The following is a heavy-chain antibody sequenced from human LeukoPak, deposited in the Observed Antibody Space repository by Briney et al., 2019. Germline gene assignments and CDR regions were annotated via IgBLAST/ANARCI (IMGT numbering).Heavy chain of an antibody. J-gene: IGHJ4*02. CDR1: GFTFSTYV. CDR2: IGSDGGGT. D-gene: IGHD6-13*01. V-gene: IGHV3-64D*09. Sequence: PGGSPRLSCSASGFTFSTYVMHWVRQAPGKELEYVSSIGSDGGGTYYADSVNDRFTISRDNSKNTLYLQMSSLRAEDTAVYYCVRRQAAAGALYFFDYWGQGALVTVSS. CDR3: VRRQAAAGALYFFDY.